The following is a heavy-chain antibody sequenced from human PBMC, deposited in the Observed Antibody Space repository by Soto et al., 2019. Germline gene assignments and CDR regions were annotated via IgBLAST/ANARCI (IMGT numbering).Heavy chain of an antibody. V-gene: IGHV4-61*03. CDR3: TRFCCCDICGYSGRYFDY. J-gene: IGHJ4*02. Sequence: QVQLQESGPGLVKPSETLSLTCTVSGGSVSSGSYYWNWIRQPPGKGLEWIGYIYYSGSTNYNPSLTVRVSISLATSKHRSSIKLDSVSAAHAAVYYCTRFCCCDICGYSGRYFDYWGQGNLVTVSS. D-gene: IGHD3-22*01. CDR2: IYYSGST. CDR1: GGSVSSGSYY.